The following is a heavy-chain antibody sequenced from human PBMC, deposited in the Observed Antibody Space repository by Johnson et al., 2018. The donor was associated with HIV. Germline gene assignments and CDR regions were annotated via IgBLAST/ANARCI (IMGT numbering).Heavy chain of an antibody. J-gene: IGHJ3*01. D-gene: IGHD4-17*01. CDR2: ITSSGSSV. Sequence: EVQLVESGGGVVRPGGSLRLSCAASGFTFDDYGMSWVRQAPGKGLECLSYITSSGSSVYYADSVKGRFTISRDNARASLFLRINSLRADDSGVYYCARDATAWGGDYVGYAFDLWGKGTMVTVSS. CDR3: ARDATAWGGDYVGYAFDL. V-gene: IGHV3-48*01. CDR1: GFTFDDYG.